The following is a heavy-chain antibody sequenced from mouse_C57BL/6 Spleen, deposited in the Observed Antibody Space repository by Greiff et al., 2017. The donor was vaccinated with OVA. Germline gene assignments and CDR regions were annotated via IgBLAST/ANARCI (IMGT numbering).Heavy chain of an antibody. CDR3: AKTAQASWFAY. Sequence: VQLQQSGPELVKPGASVKISCKASGYAFSSSWMNWVKQRPGKGLEWIGRIYPGDGATNYNGKFKGKATLTADKYSSTAYMQLSSLTSEDSAVYFCAKTAQASWFAYWGQGTLVTVSA. J-gene: IGHJ3*01. D-gene: IGHD3-2*02. CDR1: GYAFSSSW. V-gene: IGHV1-82*01. CDR2: IYPGDGAT.